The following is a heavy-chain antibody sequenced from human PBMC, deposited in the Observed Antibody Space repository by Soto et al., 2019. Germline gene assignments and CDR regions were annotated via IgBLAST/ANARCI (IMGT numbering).Heavy chain of an antibody. CDR2: IYYSGST. Sequence: PSETLSLTCXVTGDSINNRSYYWGWIRQPPGKGLEWIGSIYYSGSTYNNPSLKSRVSMSVDTSKNQFSLKLRSVTAADTALYYCARQRTSVVTQAYFDSWGQGSLVTVSS. CDR3: ARQRTSVVTQAYFDS. CDR1: GDSINNRSYY. D-gene: IGHD2-21*02. J-gene: IGHJ4*02. V-gene: IGHV4-39*01.